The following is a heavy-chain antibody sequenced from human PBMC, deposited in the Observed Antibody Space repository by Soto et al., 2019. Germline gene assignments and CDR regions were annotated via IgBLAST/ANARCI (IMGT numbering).Heavy chain of an antibody. D-gene: IGHD3-16*01. CDR3: AREGGESSDGLYYFDS. CDR1: GGSTSSDNY. Sequence: LTCTVSGGSTSSDNYWSWIRQPPGKGLEWIGHIYYSGNTDYNPSLKSRLAISMDTSKNQFSLKLSSVTAADTAVYFCAREGGESSDGLYYFDSWGQGSLVTVSS. CDR2: IYYSGNT. V-gene: IGHV4-30-4*01. J-gene: IGHJ4*02.